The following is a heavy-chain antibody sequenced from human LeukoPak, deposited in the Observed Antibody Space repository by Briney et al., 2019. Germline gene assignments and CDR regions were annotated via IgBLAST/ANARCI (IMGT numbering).Heavy chain of an antibody. V-gene: IGHV3-23*01. J-gene: IGHJ4*02. CDR2: ISNNGGYT. D-gene: IGHD3-3*01. CDR1: GLTFSNYA. CDR3: ANYDFWSGFSGEFDY. Sequence: GGSLRLSCAASGLTFSNYAMNWVRQASGKGLEWVSAISNNGGYTYYADSVQGRFTISRDNSKSTLCLQMNSLRAEDTAVYYCANYDFWSGFSGEFDYWGQGTLVTVSS.